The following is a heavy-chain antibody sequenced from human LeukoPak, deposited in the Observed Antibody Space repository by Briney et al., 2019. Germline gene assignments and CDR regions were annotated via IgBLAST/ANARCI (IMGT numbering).Heavy chain of an antibody. J-gene: IGHJ6*03. V-gene: IGHV3-33*03. D-gene: IGHD6-6*01. Sequence: GGSLRLSCAASGFTFSSYGIHWVRQAPGKGLEWVTFISYDGSNKYHADSVKGRFTISRDNAKNSLYLQMNSLRAEDTAVYYCAKAPSSTYHYYYMDVWGKGTTVTISS. CDR1: GFTFSSYG. CDR2: ISYDGSNK. CDR3: AKAPSSTYHYYYMDV.